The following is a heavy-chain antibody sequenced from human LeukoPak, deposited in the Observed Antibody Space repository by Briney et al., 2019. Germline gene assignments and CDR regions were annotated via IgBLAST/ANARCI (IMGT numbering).Heavy chain of an antibody. CDR2: ISSSGSTI. V-gene: IGHV3-48*03. Sequence: PGGSLRLSCAASGFTFSSYEMNWVRQAPGKGLEWVSYISSSGSTIYYADSVKGRFTISRDNAKNSLYLQMNSLRAEDTAVYYCAREEIANGDLDYLDFWGQGTLVTVSS. D-gene: IGHD4-17*01. J-gene: IGHJ4*02. CDR3: AREEIANGDLDYLDF. CDR1: GFTFSSYE.